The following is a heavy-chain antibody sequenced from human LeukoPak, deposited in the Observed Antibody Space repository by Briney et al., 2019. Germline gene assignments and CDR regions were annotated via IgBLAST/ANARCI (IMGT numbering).Heavy chain of an antibody. CDR2: INSDGSST. CDR3: ARERVPAAMSLNWFDP. CDR1: GFTFSSYW. V-gene: IGHV3-74*01. Sequence: QTGGSLRLSCAASGFTFSSYWMHWVRQAPRKGLVWVSRINSDGSSTSYADSVKGRFTISIDNAKNTLYLQMNGLRAEDTAVYYCARERVPAAMSLNWFDPWGQGTLVTVSS. D-gene: IGHD2-2*01. J-gene: IGHJ5*02.